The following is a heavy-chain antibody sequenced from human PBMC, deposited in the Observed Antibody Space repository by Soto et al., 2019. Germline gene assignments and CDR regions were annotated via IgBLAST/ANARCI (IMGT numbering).Heavy chain of an antibody. V-gene: IGHV1-18*01. CDR1: GYTFTSYG. J-gene: IGHJ3*02. Sequence: ASVKVSCKASGYTFTSYGISWVRQAPGQGLEWMGWISAYNGNTNYAQKLQGRVTMTTDTSTSTAYMELRSLRSDDTAVYYCERDNGITGTNDAFDIWGQGTMVTVSS. D-gene: IGHD1-20*01. CDR3: ERDNGITGTNDAFDI. CDR2: ISAYNGNT.